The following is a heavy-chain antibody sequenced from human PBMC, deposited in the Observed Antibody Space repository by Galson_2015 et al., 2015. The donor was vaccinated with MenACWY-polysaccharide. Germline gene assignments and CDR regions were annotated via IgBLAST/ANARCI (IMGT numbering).Heavy chain of an antibody. V-gene: IGHV1-46*01. J-gene: IGHJ4*02. D-gene: IGHD4-23*01. CDR3: ARELGGMCYFDY. Sequence: SVKVSCKASGYTFTSYFLHWLRQAPGQGLEWMGRINPSADSTHYAQKFQGRVTMTRDTSTSTVYMDLISLTSEDTAVYYCARELGGMCYFDYWGQATPVTVSS. CDR1: GYTFTSYF. CDR2: INPSADST.